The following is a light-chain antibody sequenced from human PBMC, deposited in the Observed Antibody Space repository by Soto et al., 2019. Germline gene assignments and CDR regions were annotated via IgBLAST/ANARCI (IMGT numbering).Light chain of an antibody. CDR2: DAS. CDR3: QQRIKGPIT. V-gene: IGKV3-11*01. CDR1: QSVATY. J-gene: IGKJ5*01. Sequence: EIVFTQSPATLSLSPGERATLSCRASQSVATYLAWYQHKPGQAPRLLIYDASNRATGIPARFSGSGSGTDFTLTISSLEPEDFAVYYCQQRIKGPITFGRGTRLEI.